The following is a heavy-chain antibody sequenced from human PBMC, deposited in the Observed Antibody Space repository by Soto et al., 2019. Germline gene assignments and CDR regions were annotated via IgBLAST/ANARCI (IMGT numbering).Heavy chain of an antibody. Sequence: QVQLVQSGAEVKKSGSSVKVSCEASGGPFSTFAINWVRQAPGQGLEWMGGIMPVFGSPKYAQKFQGRVTITGDGPTSTSYMEVSSLSSEDTAIYYCARVWRDSSGSFTGPIDHWGQGTRVTVSS. CDR3: ARVWRDSSGSFTGPIDH. CDR1: GGPFSTFA. V-gene: IGHV1-69*01. CDR2: IMPVFGSP. J-gene: IGHJ5*02. D-gene: IGHD3-22*01.